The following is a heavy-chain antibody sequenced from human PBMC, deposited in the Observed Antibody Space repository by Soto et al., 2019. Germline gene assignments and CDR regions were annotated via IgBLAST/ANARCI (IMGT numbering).Heavy chain of an antibody. J-gene: IGHJ4*02. CDR2: IKSKTDGGTT. D-gene: IGHD3-16*02. Sequence: GVSLRLSCAASGSTFSNAWMTWVRQAPGKWLEWVGHIKSKTDGGTTHYAAPVEGRFTISRDDSKNTLYLHMNSLKTEDTAVYYCSTYDYIWGTDRYRWAYWGQRTLVTVSS. CDR1: GSTFSNAW. V-gene: IGHV3-15*01. CDR3: STYDYIWGTDRYRWAY.